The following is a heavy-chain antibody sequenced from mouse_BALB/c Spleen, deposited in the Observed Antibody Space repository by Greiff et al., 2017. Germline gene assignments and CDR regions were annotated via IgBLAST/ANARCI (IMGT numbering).Heavy chain of an antibody. CDR1: GYAFTNYL. V-gene: IGHV1-54*01. Sequence: QVQLQQSGAELVRPGTSVKVSCKASGYAFTNYLIEWVKQRPGQGLEWIGVINPGSGGTNYNEKFKGKATLTADKSSSTAYMQLSSLTSDDSAVYFCARYDYYYAMDYWGQGTSVTVSS. D-gene: IGHD2-4*01. CDR3: ARYDYYYAMDY. CDR2: INPGSGGT. J-gene: IGHJ4*01.